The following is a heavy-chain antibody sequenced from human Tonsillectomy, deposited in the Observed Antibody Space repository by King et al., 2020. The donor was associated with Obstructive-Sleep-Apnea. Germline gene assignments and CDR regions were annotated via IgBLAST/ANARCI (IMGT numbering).Heavy chain of an antibody. Sequence: QLPLPESGPGLVKPSETLSLTCNVSGGSISSNYWSWIRQPPGKGLEWIGNIFHSGSTNYSPSLKSRVTMSFDTSKNQFSLKLSSVTATDTAVYYCARDLTSARRYWFFDLWGRGTLVTVSS. D-gene: IGHD3-16*01. J-gene: IGHJ2*01. CDR1: GGSISSNY. CDR3: ARDLTSARRYWFFDL. V-gene: IGHV4-59*01. CDR2: IFHSGST.